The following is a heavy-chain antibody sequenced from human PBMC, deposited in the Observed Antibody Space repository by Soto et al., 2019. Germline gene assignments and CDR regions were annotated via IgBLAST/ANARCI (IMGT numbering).Heavy chain of an antibody. CDR2: IYFSGST. CDR3: ARAWAVPGSHGGD. CDR1: GDSMNPYY. V-gene: IGHV4-59*01. D-gene: IGHD6-19*01. J-gene: IGHJ4*02. Sequence: QVQLQESGPGLVKPSETLSLTCTVSGDSMNPYYWSWIRQPPGTGLEWIGYIYFSGSTNFNPSLKSRVTLSLDTSKRQFFLKLTSVTAADTAVYYCARAWAVPGSHGGDWGRGTLVTVSS.